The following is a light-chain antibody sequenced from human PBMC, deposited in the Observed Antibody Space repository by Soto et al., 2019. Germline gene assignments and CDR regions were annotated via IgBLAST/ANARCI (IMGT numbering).Light chain of an antibody. CDR2: GAS. V-gene: IGKV3-15*01. Sequence: EIVMTQSPATLSVSPGERATLSCRASQSVNTNIAWYQQKPGQTPRLLIYGASTRATAIPARFSGSGSGTEFTLTISSLQSEDFAVYYCHQYNNWPPKFSFGQGTKLEIK. CDR3: HQYNNWPPKFS. J-gene: IGKJ2*01. CDR1: QSVNTN.